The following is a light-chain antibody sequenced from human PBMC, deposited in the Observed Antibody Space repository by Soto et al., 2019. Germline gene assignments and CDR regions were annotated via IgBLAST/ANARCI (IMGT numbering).Light chain of an antibody. CDR1: QSVSRN. V-gene: IGKV3-15*01. CDR2: GAS. CDR3: HQYNDWPET. J-gene: IGKJ1*01. Sequence: EIVMTQSPATLSMSPGERATLSCRASQSVSRNLAWYQQKPGQAPRLLIYGASTRATGIAARFSGSGSETEFTLTISSLQSEDLAVYYCHQYNDWPETFGQGTKVEMK.